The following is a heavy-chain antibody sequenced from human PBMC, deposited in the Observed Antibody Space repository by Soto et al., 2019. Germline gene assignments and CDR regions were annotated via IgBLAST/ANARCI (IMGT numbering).Heavy chain of an antibody. CDR3: TRLEWGFWSGFAFDI. CDR1: GFTFSGSA. V-gene: IGHV3-73*01. CDR2: IRSKANSYAT. J-gene: IGHJ3*02. D-gene: IGHD3-3*01. Sequence: EVQLLESGGGLVQPGGSLRLSCAASGFTFSGSAMHWVRQASGKGLEWVGRIRSKANSYATAYAASVKGRFTISRDDSKNTAYLQMNSLKTEDTAVYYCTRLEWGFWSGFAFDIWGQGTMVTVSS.